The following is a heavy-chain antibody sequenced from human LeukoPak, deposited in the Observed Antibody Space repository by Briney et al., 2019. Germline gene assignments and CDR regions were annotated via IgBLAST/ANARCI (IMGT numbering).Heavy chain of an antibody. V-gene: IGHV3-7*01. CDR1: GFTFSDYW. J-gene: IGHJ4*02. Sequence: GGSLRLSCAASGFTFSDYWMNWVRQAPGKGLEWVANIKQDGSEKYYVDSVKGRFAISRDNAKNSLYLQMNSLRAEDTAVYFCAGGSGWVTDSWGQGTLVTVSA. CDR3: AGGSGWVTDS. D-gene: IGHD6-19*01. CDR2: IKQDGSEK.